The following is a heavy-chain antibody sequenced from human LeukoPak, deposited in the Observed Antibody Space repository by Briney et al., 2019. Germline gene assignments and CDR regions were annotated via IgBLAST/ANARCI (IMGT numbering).Heavy chain of an antibody. CDR2: FYPTVSS. CDR3: ARVEVRGVIIGY. CDR1: GGSISSYY. D-gene: IGHD3-10*01. Sequence: PSETLSLTCTVSGGSISSYYWSWIRQPAGKGLEWIGHFYPTVSSNYNPSLKSRVTMSVDTSKNQFSLKMSSVTAADTAVYYCARVEVRGVIIGYWGQGTLVTVSS. J-gene: IGHJ4*02. V-gene: IGHV4-4*07.